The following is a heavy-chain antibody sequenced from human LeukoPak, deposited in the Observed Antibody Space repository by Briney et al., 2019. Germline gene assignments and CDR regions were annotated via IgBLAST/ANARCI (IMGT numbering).Heavy chain of an antibody. CDR2: INSDGSST. Sequence: GGSLRLSCAASGFTFSSYEMNWVRQAPGKGLVWVSRINSDGSSTSYADSVKGRFTISRDNAKNSLYLQMISLRAEDTAVYYCARDWNYYGSGSSSGFDPWGQGTLVTVSS. V-gene: IGHV3-74*01. CDR3: ARDWNYYGSGSSSGFDP. J-gene: IGHJ5*02. D-gene: IGHD3-10*01. CDR1: GFTFSSYE.